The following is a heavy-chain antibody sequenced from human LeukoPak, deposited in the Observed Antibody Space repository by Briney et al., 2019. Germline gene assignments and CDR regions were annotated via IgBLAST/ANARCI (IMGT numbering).Heavy chain of an antibody. CDR1: GGSISSGGYY. V-gene: IGHV4-31*03. CDR3: ARDRAPGSVNWFDP. CDR2: IYYSGST. Sequence: PSETLSLTCTVSGGSISSGGYYWSWIRQHPGKGLEWIGYIYYSGSTYYNPSLKSRVTISVDTSKNQFSLKLSSVTAADTAVYYCARDRAPGSVNWFDPWGQGTLVTVSS. D-gene: IGHD3-10*01. J-gene: IGHJ5*02.